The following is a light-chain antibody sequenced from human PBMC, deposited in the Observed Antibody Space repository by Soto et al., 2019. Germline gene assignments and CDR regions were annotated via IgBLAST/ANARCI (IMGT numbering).Light chain of an antibody. CDR2: AAS. J-gene: IGKJ2*01. Sequence: DIHMTQSPSSLSASVGDRVTITCRASQSISSYVNWYQQKSGQAPKLLIYAASSLRSGVPSRFSGTGSGTDFTLTITSLQPEDFASYHCQQSYSTPPTFGQGTNLEIK. V-gene: IGKV1-39*01. CDR3: QQSYSTPPT. CDR1: QSISSY.